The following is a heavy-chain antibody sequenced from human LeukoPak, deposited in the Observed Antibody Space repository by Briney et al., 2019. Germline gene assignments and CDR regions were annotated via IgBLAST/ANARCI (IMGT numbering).Heavy chain of an antibody. V-gene: IGHV3-7*01. D-gene: IGHD1-14*01. CDR2: MNHDGSEK. J-gene: IGHJ4*02. Sequence: PGGSLSLSCATSGFTFSVYWMNWVRQAPGKGLEWVATMNHDGSEKYYVDSVKGRFTISRDNAKNSLYLLMNSLRAEDTAVYYCTRDTNLRYWGQRIPVTVSS. CDR1: GFTFSVYW. CDR3: TRDTNLRY.